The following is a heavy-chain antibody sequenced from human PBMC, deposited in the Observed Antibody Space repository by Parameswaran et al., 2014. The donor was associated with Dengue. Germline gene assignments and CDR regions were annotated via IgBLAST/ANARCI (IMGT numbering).Heavy chain of an antibody. CDR2: ISSSGSTI. Sequence: KWIRQPPGKGLEWVSYISSSGSTIYYADSVKGRFTISRDNAKNSLYLQMNSLRAEDTAVYYCARDWFPQPRNSGYDMKHSDYWGQGTLVTVSS. J-gene: IGHJ4*02. D-gene: IGHD5-12*01. V-gene: IGHV3-48*03. CDR3: ARDWFPQPRNSGYDMKHSDY.